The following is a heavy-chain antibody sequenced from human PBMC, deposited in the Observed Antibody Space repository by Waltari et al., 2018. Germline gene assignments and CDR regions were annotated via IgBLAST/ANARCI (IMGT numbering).Heavy chain of an antibody. J-gene: IGHJ3*01. CDR3: ARQKDSGYSTDAFQV. D-gene: IGHD2-21*01. CDR1: GDSISTYY. Sequence: QVQLQESGPGLVKPSETLSLTCTVSGDSISTYYWSWIRQPPGKGLECIGNTMYSGSKNYNPSIKSRVTISLDTPKNQVSLKLRSVTAADTAVYYCARQKDSGYSTDAFQVWGQGTMVTVSS. V-gene: IGHV4-59*08. CDR2: TMYSGSK.